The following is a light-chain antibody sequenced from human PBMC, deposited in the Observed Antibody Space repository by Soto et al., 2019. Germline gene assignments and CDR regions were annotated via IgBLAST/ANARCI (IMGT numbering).Light chain of an antibody. CDR3: LQDYGYPRT. J-gene: IGKJ1*01. Sequence: AIQMTQSPSSLSASVGDRVTLTCRANQAIRYDLAWYQQKPGRAPKLLIYAASHLQSGVPSRFSGSGSGTDFTLTISSLQPEDFATYSCLQDYGYPRTFGQGTKVEI. V-gene: IGKV1-6*01. CDR1: QAIRYD. CDR2: AAS.